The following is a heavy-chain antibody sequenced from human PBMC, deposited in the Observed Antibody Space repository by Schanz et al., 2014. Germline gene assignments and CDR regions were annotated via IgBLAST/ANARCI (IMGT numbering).Heavy chain of an antibody. J-gene: IGHJ4*02. CDR2: ISYDGSEK. CDR3: AKDLPAVAVAPLMTGLYDS. CDR1: GFTFNTHP. V-gene: IGHV3-30*04. D-gene: IGHD6-19*01. Sequence: QVQLVESGGGVVQPGRSLRLSCAASGFTFNTHPMHWVRLAPGQGLEWVGVISYDGSEKFYADSVKGRFTFSRDNSKNTLHLQMNSLRAEDTAVYHCAKDLPAVAVAPLMTGLYDSWGQGTLVTVSS.